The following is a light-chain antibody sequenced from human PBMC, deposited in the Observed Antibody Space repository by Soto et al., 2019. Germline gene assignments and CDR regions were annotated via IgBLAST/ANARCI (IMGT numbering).Light chain of an antibody. CDR3: TSYAGGNNV. V-gene: IGLV2-8*01. CDR2: EVN. J-gene: IGLJ1*01. CDR1: SSDVGGYNY. Sequence: QSALTQPPSASGSHGQSVTISCTGTSSDVGGYNYVSWYQQHPGKVPKLMVYEVNKRPSGVPDRFSVSKSGNTASLTVSGLQAEDEADYYCTSYAGGNNVFGTGTKLTVL.